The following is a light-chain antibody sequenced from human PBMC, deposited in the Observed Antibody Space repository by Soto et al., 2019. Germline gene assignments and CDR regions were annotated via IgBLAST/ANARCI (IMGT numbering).Light chain of an antibody. V-gene: IGLV2-8*01. Sequence: QSALTQPPSASGSPGQSVTISCTGTSSDVGGYNYVSWYQQHPGKAPTLMIYEVSKRPSGVPDRFSGSKSGNTASLTVSGLQAEDEAEYYCSSYAGSNNVVFGGGTQLTVL. CDR2: EVS. J-gene: IGLJ2*01. CDR3: SSYAGSNNVV. CDR1: SSDVGGYNY.